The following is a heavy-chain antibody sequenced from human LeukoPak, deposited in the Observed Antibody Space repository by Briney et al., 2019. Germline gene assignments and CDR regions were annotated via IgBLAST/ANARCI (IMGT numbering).Heavy chain of an antibody. CDR2: ISWRNIDI. Sequence: PGGSLRLSCAASGFTFDDYAMHWVRQAPGKRLEWVSSISWRNIDIEYADSVKGRFTISRDNDKKSLYLQMNSLRVEDTAVYYCARVYSSTWYSGYLHMDVWGKGTTVTVSS. D-gene: IGHD6-13*01. V-gene: IGHV3-21*01. CDR1: GFTFDDYA. CDR3: ARVYSSTWYSGYLHMDV. J-gene: IGHJ6*03.